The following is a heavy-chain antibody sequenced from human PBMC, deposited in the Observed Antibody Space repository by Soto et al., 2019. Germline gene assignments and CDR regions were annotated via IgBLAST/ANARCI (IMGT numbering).Heavy chain of an antibody. CDR2: ISTSGDTK. Sequence: PGGSLRLSCAASGFTFSSYEMNWVRQAPGKGLEWVSYISTSGDTKYYADSVKGRLTISRDNAKDSLYLQMNSLRAEDTAVYYCARDGYSYGSPFDYWGQGTLVTVSS. D-gene: IGHD5-18*01. CDR3: ARDGYSYGSPFDY. CDR1: GFTFSSYE. J-gene: IGHJ4*02. V-gene: IGHV3-48*03.